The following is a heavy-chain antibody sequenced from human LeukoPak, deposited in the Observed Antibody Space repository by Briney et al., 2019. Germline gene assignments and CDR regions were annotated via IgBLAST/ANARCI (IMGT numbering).Heavy chain of an antibody. Sequence: SETLSLTCTVSGGSMSPFYCSWIRQSPGKGLGWIGSIYYSGGTNYNPSLKSRVTISVDTSKNQFSLELSSVTAADTAVYYCAVNSTKHTFDIWGQGTMVTVSS. D-gene: IGHD1-1*01. V-gene: IGHV4-59*08. CDR3: AVNSTKHTFDI. J-gene: IGHJ3*02. CDR1: GGSMSPFY. CDR2: IYYSGGT.